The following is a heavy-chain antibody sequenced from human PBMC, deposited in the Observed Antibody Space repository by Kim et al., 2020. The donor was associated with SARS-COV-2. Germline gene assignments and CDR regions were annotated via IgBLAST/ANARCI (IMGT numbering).Heavy chain of an antibody. V-gene: IGHV3-9*01. D-gene: IGHD4-4*01. Sequence: GGSLRLSCAASGFTFDHYGIHCVRQAPGKGLEWVSGISWNSVRIAYAESVQGRFTISRDNAKNSLYLQMNSLRPEDTGLYYCAKDITSRGTTFDPYFDYWGQGTLVTVSS. CDR3: AKDITSRGTTFDPYFDY. J-gene: IGHJ4*02. CDR2: ISWNSVRI. CDR1: GFTFDHYG.